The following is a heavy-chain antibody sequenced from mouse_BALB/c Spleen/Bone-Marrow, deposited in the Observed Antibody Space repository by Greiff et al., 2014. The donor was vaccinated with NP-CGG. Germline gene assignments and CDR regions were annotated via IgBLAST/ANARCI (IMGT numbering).Heavy chain of an antibody. CDR2: IRNKANGYTT. Sequence: EVKLVESGGGLVQSGGSLRLSCATSGFTFTDYYMSWVRQPPGKALEWLGFIRNKANGYTTEYSASVKGRFTISRDNSQGILYLQMNTLRAEDSATYYCAREGVYYGNPYWYFDVWGAGTTVTVSS. CDR3: AREGVYYGNPYWYFDV. J-gene: IGHJ1*01. D-gene: IGHD2-1*01. V-gene: IGHV7-3*02. CDR1: GFTFTDYY.